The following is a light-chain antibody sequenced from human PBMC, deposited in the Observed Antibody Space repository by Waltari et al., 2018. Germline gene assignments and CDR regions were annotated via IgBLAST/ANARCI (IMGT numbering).Light chain of an antibody. CDR2: ATS. Sequence: AIRMTQSPSALAASTGDRVNITCRAGQGISSYLAWYQQEPGKAPKLLMYATSTMQSVVPSRFSGSGSGTDFTRTISWLQSEDFATYYCKQYYTYPRTFGQGTKVET. CDR1: QGISSY. V-gene: IGKV1-8*01. J-gene: IGKJ1*01. CDR3: KQYYTYPRT.